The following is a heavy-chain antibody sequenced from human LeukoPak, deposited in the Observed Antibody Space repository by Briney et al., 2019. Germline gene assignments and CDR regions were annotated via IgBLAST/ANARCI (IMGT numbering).Heavy chain of an antibody. CDR3: ARDPLSSSSFDL. V-gene: IGHV3-30*02. Sequence: GGSLRLSCAASGFTFSSYGIHWVRQAPGKGLEWVAFIRYDGSNKYHADSVKGRFTISRDNSKNTVYLQMNSLRAEDTAVYYCARDPLSSSSFDLWGQGALVTVSS. CDR1: GFTFSSYG. CDR2: IRYDGSNK. D-gene: IGHD6-13*01. J-gene: IGHJ4*02.